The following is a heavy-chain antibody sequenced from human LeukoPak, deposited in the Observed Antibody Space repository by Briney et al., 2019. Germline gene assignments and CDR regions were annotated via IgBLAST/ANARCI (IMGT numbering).Heavy chain of an antibody. CDR3: AKDLHSSGWFYYYCYGMDV. CDR1: GFTFSSYA. J-gene: IGHJ6*02. CDR2: ISSNGGST. D-gene: IGHD6-19*01. Sequence: GGSLRLSCSASGFTFSSYAMHWVRQAPGKGLEYVSAISSNGGSTYYADSVKGRFTISRDNSKNTLYLQMNSLRAEDTAVYYCAKDLHSSGWFYYYCYGMDVWGQGTTVTVSS. V-gene: IGHV3-64*04.